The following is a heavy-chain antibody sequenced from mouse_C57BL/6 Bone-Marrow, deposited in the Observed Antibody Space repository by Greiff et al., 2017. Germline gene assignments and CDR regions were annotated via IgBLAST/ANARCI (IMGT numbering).Heavy chain of an antibody. D-gene: IGHD1-1*01. V-gene: IGHV1-19*01. CDR1: GYTFTDYY. J-gene: IGHJ2*01. CDR3: AREYYGSSDY. Sequence: EVKLQESGPVLVKPGASVKMSCKASGYTFTDYYMNWVKQSHGKSLEWIGVINPYNGGTSYNQKFTGKATLNVDTSSSTVYMELNSLTSEDSAVYYCAREYYGSSDYWGQGTTLTVSS. CDR2: INPYNGGT.